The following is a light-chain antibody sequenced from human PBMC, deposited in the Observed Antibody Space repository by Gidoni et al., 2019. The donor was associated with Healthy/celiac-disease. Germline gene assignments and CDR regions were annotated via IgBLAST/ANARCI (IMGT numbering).Light chain of an antibody. Sequence: DIQMTQSPSSLSASVGDSVTITCQASKDISNYLNWYQQKPGKAPKLLIYDASNLETGVPSRFSGSGSGTDFTFTISSLQPEDIATYYCQQYDNLPALTFGGGTKVEIK. CDR1: KDISNY. V-gene: IGKV1-33*01. CDR2: DAS. CDR3: QQYDNLPALT. J-gene: IGKJ4*01.